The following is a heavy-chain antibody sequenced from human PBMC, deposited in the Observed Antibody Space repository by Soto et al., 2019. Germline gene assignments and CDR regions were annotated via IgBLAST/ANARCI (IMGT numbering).Heavy chain of an antibody. J-gene: IGHJ6*02. CDR1: VYTFTAYH. D-gene: IGHD3-10*02. Sequence: QVQLVQSGAEVKEPGDSVRVSCEASVYTFTAYHIHWVRQAPGQGLEWMGWINPKFGDTTYAQDFQGRVSMTRDMSISTVYMEVGRLTSDDTAIYYCARNMDYYYGRGSGNGHGVWGQGTTVTVFS. CDR3: ARNMDYYYGRGSGNGHGV. V-gene: IGHV1-2*02. CDR2: INPKFGDT.